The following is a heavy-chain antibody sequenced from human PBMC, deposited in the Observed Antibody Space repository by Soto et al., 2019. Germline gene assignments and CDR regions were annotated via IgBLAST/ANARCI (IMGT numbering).Heavy chain of an antibody. V-gene: IGHV1-18*01. Sequence: ASVKVSCKASGYNFKKYGISWVRQAPGQGLEWMAWISAYNGNTNYAQKLQGRVTVTTDTSTSTAYMELRSLRSDDTAVYYCTKAPGIAVSNDIWGQGTMVTVSS. CDR1: GYNFKKYG. J-gene: IGHJ3*02. CDR2: ISAYNGNT. D-gene: IGHD6-19*01. CDR3: TKAPGIAVSNDI.